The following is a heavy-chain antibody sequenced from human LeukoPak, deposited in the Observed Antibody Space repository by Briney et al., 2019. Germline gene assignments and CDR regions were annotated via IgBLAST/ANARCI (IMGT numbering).Heavy chain of an antibody. D-gene: IGHD3-16*01. V-gene: IGHV4-39*07. CDR1: GGSISSSSYY. J-gene: IGHJ6*04. CDR3: ARGPLGLSCMDV. CDR2: IYYSGST. Sequence: PSETLSLTCTVSGGSISSSSYYWGWIRQPPGKGLEWIGSIYYSGSTNYNPSRKSRVTISVDTSKNQFSLKLRSVTAADTAVYYCARGPLGLSCMDVWGKGTTVTVSS.